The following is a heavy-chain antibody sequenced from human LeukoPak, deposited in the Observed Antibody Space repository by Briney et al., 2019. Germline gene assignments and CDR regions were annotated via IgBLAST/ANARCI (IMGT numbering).Heavy chain of an antibody. D-gene: IGHD6-19*01. Sequence: PGGSLGLSCAASGFAFSFYAMAWVRQAPGKGLEWVSTLNANSVNTYYAASVKGRFTISRDNSKNTLYLQMNSLRAEDTAVYYCVKPISGGLAVTGDWFDPWGQGTLVTVSS. CDR1: GFAFSFYA. CDR3: VKPISGGLAVTGDWFDP. CDR2: LNANSVNT. J-gene: IGHJ5*02. V-gene: IGHV3-23*01.